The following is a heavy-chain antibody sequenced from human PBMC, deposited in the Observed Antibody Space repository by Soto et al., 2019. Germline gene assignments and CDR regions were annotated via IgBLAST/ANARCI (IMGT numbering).Heavy chain of an antibody. J-gene: IGHJ4*02. CDR3: AREWHGNFDY. CDR2: IYYSGST. V-gene: IGHV4-61*01. CDR1: GGSISSGFYY. Sequence: PSETLSLTCTFSGGSISSGFYYWSWIRQHPGKGLEWIGYIYYSGSTKYNPSLKSRVTISVDTSKNQFSLKLTSVTAADTAVYYCAREWHGNFDYWGQGILVTVSS. D-gene: IGHD2-15*01.